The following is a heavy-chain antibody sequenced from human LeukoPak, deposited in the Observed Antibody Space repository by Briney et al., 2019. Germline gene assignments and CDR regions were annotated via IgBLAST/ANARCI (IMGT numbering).Heavy chain of an antibody. CDR2: INWNGGST. V-gene: IGHV3-20*04. J-gene: IGHJ4*02. CDR1: GFTFDDYG. CDR3: ARIPLGGQAVGC. Sequence: PGGSLRLSCAASGFTFDDYGMSWVRQAPGKGLEWVSGINWNGGSTGYADSVKGRFTISRDNAKNFLYVQMNNLRAEDPAGYYGARIPLGGQAVGCWGQGTLVTVAS. D-gene: IGHD3-16*01.